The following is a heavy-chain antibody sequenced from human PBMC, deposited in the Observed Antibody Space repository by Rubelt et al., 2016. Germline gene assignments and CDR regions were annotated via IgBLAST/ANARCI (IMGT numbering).Heavy chain of an antibody. Sequence: DEQLVESGGGLVQPGGSLRLSCVASGFTFSTYNMKWVRQAPGKGLEWVSYISSGSRDIYYADSVKGRFTISRDNAKNSLYLQMNSLRDEDTAVYYCARGARSGSYFGYWGQGTLVTVAS. CDR1: GFTFSTYN. CDR3: ARGARSGSYFGY. J-gene: IGHJ4*02. D-gene: IGHD3-10*01. V-gene: IGHV3-48*02. CDR2: ISSGSRDI.